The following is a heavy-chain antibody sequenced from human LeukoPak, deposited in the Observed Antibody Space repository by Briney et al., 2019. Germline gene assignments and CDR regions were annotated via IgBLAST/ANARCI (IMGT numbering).Heavy chain of an antibody. CDR2: INHSGST. Sequence: KPSETLSLTCAVYGGSFRGYCWSWIRQPPGKGLEGIGEINHSGSTNYNRSLKSRVPISVDTSKNQFSLNLSSVTAADTAVYYCARGGKVMTTKTFDYWGQGTLVTVSS. CDR1: GGSFRGYC. D-gene: IGHD5-24*01. J-gene: IGHJ4*02. V-gene: IGHV4-34*01. CDR3: ARGGKVMTTKTFDY.